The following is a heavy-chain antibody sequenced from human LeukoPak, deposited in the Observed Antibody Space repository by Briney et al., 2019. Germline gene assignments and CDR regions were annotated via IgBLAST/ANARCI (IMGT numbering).Heavy chain of an antibody. CDR1: GVSFSGYY. Sequence: PSETLSLTCAASGVSFSGYYWSWIRQPPGKGLEWIGEINHSGSTNYNPSLKSRVTISVDTSKNQFSLKLSSVTAADTAMYYCAKSGGYGLIDYWGQGTLVTVSS. CDR2: INHSGST. CDR3: AKSGGYGLIDY. D-gene: IGHD1-26*01. J-gene: IGHJ4*02. V-gene: IGHV4-34*01.